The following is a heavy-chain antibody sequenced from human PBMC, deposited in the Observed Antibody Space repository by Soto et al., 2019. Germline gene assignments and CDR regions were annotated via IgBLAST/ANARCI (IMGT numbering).Heavy chain of an antibody. CDR3: ARDFVWRVDWPGYSGYYYYYYGMDV. J-gene: IGHJ6*02. D-gene: IGHD3-9*01. V-gene: IGHV3-11*01. CDR1: GFTFSDYY. CDR2: ISSSGSTI. Sequence: GGSLRLSCAASGFTFSDYYMSWIRQAPGKGLEWVSYISSSGSTIYYADSVKGRFTISRDNAKNSLYLQMNSLRAEDTAVYYCARDFVWRVDWPGYSGYYYYYYGMDVWGQGTTVTVSS.